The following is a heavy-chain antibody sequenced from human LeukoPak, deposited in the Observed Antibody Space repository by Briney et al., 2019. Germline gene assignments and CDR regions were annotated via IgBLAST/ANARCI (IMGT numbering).Heavy chain of an antibody. CDR2: IYYSGST. J-gene: IGHJ5*02. D-gene: IGHD5-12*01. V-gene: IGHV4-39*06. Sequence: SETLSLTCTVSGGSISSSSYYWGWTRQPPGKGLEWIGSIYYSGSTYYNPSLKSRVTISVDTSKNQFALKLSSVTAADTAVYYCARDMGGEYSGYDNLGDWFDPWRQGTLVTVSS. CDR3: ARDMGGEYSGYDNLGDWFDP. CDR1: GGSISSSSYY.